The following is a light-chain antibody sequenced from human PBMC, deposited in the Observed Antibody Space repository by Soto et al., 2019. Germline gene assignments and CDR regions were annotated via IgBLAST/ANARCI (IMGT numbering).Light chain of an antibody. CDR3: QQSYNSPWT. CDR1: QSISTY. J-gene: IGKJ1*01. Sequence: DIQMTQSPSSLSASVRDRVTITCRASQSISTYLNWYQQKPGKVPKLLIYAASTLQSGVPSRFRGSGSGTDFTLTISSLQPEDFATYHCQQSYNSPWTFAQGTKVEIK. V-gene: IGKV1-39*01. CDR2: AAS.